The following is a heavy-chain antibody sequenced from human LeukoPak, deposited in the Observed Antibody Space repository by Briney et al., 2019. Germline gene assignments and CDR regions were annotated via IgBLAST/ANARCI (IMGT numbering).Heavy chain of an antibody. Sequence: GGSLRLSCAASGFTLSTYSMNWVRQAPGKGLEWVAVISYDGSNKYYADSVKGRFTISRDNSKNTLYLQMNSLRAEDTAVYYCARDRALAVAGSGQFDYWGQGTLVTVSS. CDR1: GFTLSTYS. CDR3: ARDRALAVAGSGQFDY. CDR2: ISYDGSNK. V-gene: IGHV3-30*03. J-gene: IGHJ4*02. D-gene: IGHD6-19*01.